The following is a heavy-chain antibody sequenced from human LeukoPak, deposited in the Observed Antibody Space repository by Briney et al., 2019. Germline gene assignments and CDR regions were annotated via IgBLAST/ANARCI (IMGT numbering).Heavy chain of an antibody. CDR1: GGSISSYY. Sequence: SETLSLTCTVSGGSISSYYWSWIRQPPGKGLEWIGYIYYSGSTNYNPSLKSRVTISVDTSKNQFSLKLSSVTAADTAVYYCASYGAKGGYFDYWGQGTLVTVSS. V-gene: IGHV4-59*08. D-gene: IGHD4-23*01. CDR2: IYYSGST. J-gene: IGHJ4*02. CDR3: ASYGAKGGYFDY.